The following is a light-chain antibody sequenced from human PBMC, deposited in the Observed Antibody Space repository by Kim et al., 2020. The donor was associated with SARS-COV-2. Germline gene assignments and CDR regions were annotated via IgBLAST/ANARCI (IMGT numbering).Light chain of an antibody. CDR2: QAS. CDR1: QSISSW. J-gene: IGKJ1*01. Sequence: ASVGDRVTIPCRASQSISSWLAWYQQKPGKAPKLLIYQASSLESGVPSRFSGSGSGTEFTLTISSLQPDDFATYYCQQYNSYPWTCVQATKVDIK. V-gene: IGKV1-5*03. CDR3: QQYNSYPWT.